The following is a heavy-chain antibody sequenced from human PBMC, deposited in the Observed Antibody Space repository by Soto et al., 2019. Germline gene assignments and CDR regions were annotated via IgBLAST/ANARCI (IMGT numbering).Heavy chain of an antibody. CDR2: INHSGST. CDR1: GGSFSGYY. D-gene: IGHD5-12*01. J-gene: IGHJ5*02. Sequence: PSETLSLTCAVYGGSFSGYYWSWIRQPPGKGLEWIGEINHSGSTNYNPSLKSRVTISVDTSKNQFSLKLSSVTAADTAVYYCAGYRGYSGSVWWFDPWGQGTLVTVSS. CDR3: AGYRGYSGSVWWFDP. V-gene: IGHV4-34*01.